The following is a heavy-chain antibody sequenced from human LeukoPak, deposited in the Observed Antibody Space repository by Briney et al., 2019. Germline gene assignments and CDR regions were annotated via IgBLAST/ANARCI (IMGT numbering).Heavy chain of an antibody. CDR2: INSAGSST. CDR3: ASFRDSDN. J-gene: IGHJ3*02. CDR1: GLTFSNVW. Sequence: GGSLRLSCAVSGLTFSNVWMHWVRQAPGQGLVWVSRINSAGSSTVYAEPVKGRFTISRDNAKNLLYLQMNSLRAEDTAVYYCASFRDSDNWGQGTMVTVSS. D-gene: IGHD2-21*01. V-gene: IGHV3-74*01.